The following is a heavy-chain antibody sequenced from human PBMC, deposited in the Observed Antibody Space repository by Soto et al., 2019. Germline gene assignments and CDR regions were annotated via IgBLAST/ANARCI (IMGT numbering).Heavy chain of an antibody. V-gene: IGHV4-59*01. CDR2: TYHSGIT. CDR1: GGSMNTYY. J-gene: IGHJ5*02. D-gene: IGHD2-2*01. CDR3: ARGSTRFDP. Sequence: SETLSLTCTVSGGSMNTYYWSWSRQPPGKGLEWIGYTYHSGITNYNPSLRSRVNILVDTSKNQFSLTVTSVTAVDTAVYYCARGSTRFDPWGQGNLVTGSS.